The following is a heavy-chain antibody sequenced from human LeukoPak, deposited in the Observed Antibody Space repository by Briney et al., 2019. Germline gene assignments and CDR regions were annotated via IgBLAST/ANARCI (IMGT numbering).Heavy chain of an antibody. CDR1: GFTFRDYD. Sequence: GGSLRLSCAASGFTFRDYDMNWVRQAPGKGLEWVSYISSSGATIYSTDSVKGRFTISRDNAKISLYLQMTSLRAEDTAVYFCARLYRDTAGSLAGMDVWGRGTTVAVSS. CDR3: ARLYRDTAGSLAGMDV. CDR2: ISSSGATI. V-gene: IGHV3-48*03. J-gene: IGHJ6*02. D-gene: IGHD3-16*02.